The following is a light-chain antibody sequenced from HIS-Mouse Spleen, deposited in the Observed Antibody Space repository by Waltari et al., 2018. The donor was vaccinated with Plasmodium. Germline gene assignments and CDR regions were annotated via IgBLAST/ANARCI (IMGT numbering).Light chain of an antibody. J-gene: IGLJ3*02. CDR2: EDS. V-gene: IGLV3-10*01. CDR3: YSTDSSGNHRV. CDR1: AFPKKS. Sequence: SYELTQPPPVSVSPGQTARNTSSADAFPKKSAYWYQQKSGHAPVLVIYEDSKRPSGIPERFSGSSSGTMATLTISGAQVEDEADYYCYSTDSSGNHRVFGGGTKLTVL.